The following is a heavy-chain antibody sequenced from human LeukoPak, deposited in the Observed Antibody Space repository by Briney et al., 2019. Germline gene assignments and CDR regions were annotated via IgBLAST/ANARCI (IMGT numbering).Heavy chain of an antibody. CDR3: ARREPGYYDSSGYYYDY. J-gene: IGHJ4*02. Sequence: SVKVSCKASRGTFSSYAIIWVRQAPGQGLEWMGGIIPIFGTANYAQKFQGRVTITADESTSTAYMELSSLRSEDTAVYYCARREPGYYDSSGYYYDYWGQGTLVTVSS. V-gene: IGHV1-69*13. D-gene: IGHD3-22*01. CDR2: IIPIFGTA. CDR1: RGTFSSYA.